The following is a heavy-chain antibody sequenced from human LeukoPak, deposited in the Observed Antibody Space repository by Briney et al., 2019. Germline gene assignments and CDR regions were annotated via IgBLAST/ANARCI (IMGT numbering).Heavy chain of an antibody. J-gene: IGHJ4*02. V-gene: IGHV4-59*08. D-gene: IGHD3-10*01. CDR3: ARHPELYFFDY. CDR2: ISYSGST. Sequence: SETLSLTCTVSGASISSYYWSWIRQPPGKGLEWIGYISYSGSTDYNPSLKSRVTISADTSKNQVSLTLSSVTAADTAVYYCARHPELYFFDYWGQGTLVTVSS. CDR1: GASISSYY.